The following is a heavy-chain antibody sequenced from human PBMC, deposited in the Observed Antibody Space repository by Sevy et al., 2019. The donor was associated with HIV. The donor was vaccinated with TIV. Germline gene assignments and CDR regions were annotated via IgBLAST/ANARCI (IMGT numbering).Heavy chain of an antibody. J-gene: IGHJ6*02. CDR1: GGSISSGGYS. Sequence: SESLSLTCAVSGGSISSGGYSWSWIRQPPGKGLEWIGYIYHSGSTYYNPSLKSRVTISVDRSKNQFSLKLSSVTAADTAVYYCSRVPIEYSYGSLGHYYYGMDVWGQGTSVTVSS. CDR3: SRVPIEYSYGSLGHYYYGMDV. D-gene: IGHD5-18*01. CDR2: IYHSGST. V-gene: IGHV4-30-2*01.